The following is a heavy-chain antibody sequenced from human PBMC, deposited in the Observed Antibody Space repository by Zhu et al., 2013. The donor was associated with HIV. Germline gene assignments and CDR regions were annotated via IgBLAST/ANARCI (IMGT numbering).Heavy chain of an antibody. Sequence: QGQLVQSGAAVQEPGATLRVSCRAFGDTLRNSDVHWVRQAPGQGPEWMGWISPTTWDTTLAPRFHGRVALTRATSSNTIYLFLSNLRPDDTATYFCARALTRTVSMNNGRAALDLWGQGTDLTVST. V-gene: IGHV1-2*02. CDR2: ISPTTWDT. CDR3: ARALTRTVSMNNGRAALDL. J-gene: IGHJ4*02. D-gene: IGHD3-22*01. CDR1: GDTLRNSD.